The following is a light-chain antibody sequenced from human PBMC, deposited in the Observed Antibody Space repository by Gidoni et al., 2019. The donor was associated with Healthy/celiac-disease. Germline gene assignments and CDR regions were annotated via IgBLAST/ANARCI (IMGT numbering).Light chain of an antibody. CDR3: SSYTSSSTHVV. J-gene: IGLJ2*01. V-gene: IGLV2-14*01. Sequence: QSALTQPASVSGSPGQSITISCTGTSSYVGGYNYVSWYQQHPGKAPKRMIYEVSNRPSGVSNRFSGSKSGNTASLTISGLQAEDEADYYCSSYTSSSTHVVCGGGTKLTVL. CDR2: EVS. CDR1: SSYVGGYNY.